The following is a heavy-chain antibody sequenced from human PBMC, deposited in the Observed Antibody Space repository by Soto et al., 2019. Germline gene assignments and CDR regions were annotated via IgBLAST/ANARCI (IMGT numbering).Heavy chain of an antibody. V-gene: IGHV4-59*01. D-gene: IGHD3-16*02. J-gene: IGHJ4*02. Sequence: SETLSLACSVSGVSISSYFWSWIRQPPGRGLEWIGYTYHRGSTNYSPSLKSRVAISLDTSENQFSLKVNSVTAADTAVYYCARIGGYHGPLDYWGQGTPVTVS. CDR3: ARIGGYHGPLDY. CDR2: TYHRGST. CDR1: GVSISSYF.